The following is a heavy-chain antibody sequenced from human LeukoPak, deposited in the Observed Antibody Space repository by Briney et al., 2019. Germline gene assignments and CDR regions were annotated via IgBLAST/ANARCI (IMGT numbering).Heavy chain of an antibody. V-gene: IGHV3-7*01. D-gene: IGHD3-22*01. Sequence: PGGSLRLSCAASGFTFSDYWMTWVRQAPGKGLEWVANIKQDGSEKDYVDSVKGRFTISRDNAKNSLYLQMDGLRVEDTAVYYCARKGGYSSGYYYWGQGTLVTVSS. CDR1: GFTFSDYW. CDR2: IKQDGSEK. J-gene: IGHJ4*02. CDR3: ARKGGYSSGYYY.